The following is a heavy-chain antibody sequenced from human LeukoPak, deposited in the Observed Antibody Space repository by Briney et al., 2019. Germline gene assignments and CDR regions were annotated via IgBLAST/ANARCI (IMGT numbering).Heavy chain of an antibody. Sequence: SETLSLTCTVSGGSISSGGYYWSWIRQPPGKGLEWIGYIYHSGSTYYNPSLKSRVTISVDRSKNQFSLKLSSVTAADTAVYYCACSVAGTNYWGQGTLVTVSS. V-gene: IGHV4-30-2*01. J-gene: IGHJ4*02. D-gene: IGHD6-19*01. CDR2: IYHSGST. CDR3: ACSVAGTNY. CDR1: GGSISSGGYY.